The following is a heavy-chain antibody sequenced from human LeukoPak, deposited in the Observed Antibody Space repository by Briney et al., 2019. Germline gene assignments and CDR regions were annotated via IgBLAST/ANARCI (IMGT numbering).Heavy chain of an antibody. D-gene: IGHD1-26*01. Sequence: PGGSLRLSCAASGFTFSDYEMNWIRQTPGKGLEWISYISRSGRIIYYADSVKGRFTISGDNAKNSAYLQMSSLRVEDTAVYFCARDPYSEGANFDFWGQGTLVTVSS. J-gene: IGHJ4*02. V-gene: IGHV3-48*03. CDR2: ISRSGRII. CDR3: ARDPYSEGANFDF. CDR1: GFTFSDYE.